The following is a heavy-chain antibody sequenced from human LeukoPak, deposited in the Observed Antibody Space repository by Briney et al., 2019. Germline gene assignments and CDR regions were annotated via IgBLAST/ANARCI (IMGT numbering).Heavy chain of an antibody. CDR1: GFTFRSYG. CDR3: AKDKGTSSWVYYFDH. J-gene: IGHJ4*02. V-gene: IGHV3-23*01. D-gene: IGHD6-13*01. CDR2: IIASGGST. Sequence: KAGGSLRLSCAASGFTFRSYGMTWVRQAPGKGLEWVASIIASGGSTYYGDSVEGRFTISRDNSENTLYLQMNSLRDEDTALYFCAKDKGTSSWVYYFDHWGQGTQVTVSS.